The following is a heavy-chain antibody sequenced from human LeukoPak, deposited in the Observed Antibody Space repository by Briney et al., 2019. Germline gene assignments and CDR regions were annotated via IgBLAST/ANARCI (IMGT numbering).Heavy chain of an antibody. D-gene: IGHD3-3*01. J-gene: IGHJ4*02. Sequence: PGGSLRLSCAASGFTFSSYGMHWVRQAPGKGLEWVAVIWYDGSNKYYADSVKGRFAISRDNPKNTLYLQMNSLRAEDTAVYSCARGITIFGVVTRPDYWGQGTLVTVSS. CDR1: GFTFSSYG. CDR3: ARGITIFGVVTRPDY. CDR2: IWYDGSNK. V-gene: IGHV3-33*01.